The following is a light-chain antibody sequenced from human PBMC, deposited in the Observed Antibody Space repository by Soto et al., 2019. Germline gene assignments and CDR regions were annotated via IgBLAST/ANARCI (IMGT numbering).Light chain of an antibody. Sequence: QSVLTQPPSVSAAPGHKVTISCSGTASNIGNDYVSWYQQFPGAAPQLLIYDNYKRPSGIPDRFSGSRSDTSATLGITGLQTGDEADYYCGAWDSSLNVYVFGTGTKLTVL. CDR1: ASNIGNDY. V-gene: IGLV1-51*01. CDR3: GAWDSSLNVYV. CDR2: DNY. J-gene: IGLJ1*01.